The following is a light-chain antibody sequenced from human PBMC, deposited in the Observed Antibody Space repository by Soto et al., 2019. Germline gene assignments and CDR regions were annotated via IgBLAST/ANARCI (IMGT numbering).Light chain of an antibody. J-gene: IGKJ4*01. CDR1: PSALYSSNNKNY. Sequence: DIVMTQSPDSLAVSLSERATINWKXRPSALYSSNNKNYLAWYQQKPGQPPKLLIYWASTRESGVPDRFSGSGSGTDFTLTISSLQAEDVAVYYCQQYYSTPLTFGGGTKV. CDR3: QQYYSTPLT. V-gene: IGKV4-1*01. CDR2: WAS.